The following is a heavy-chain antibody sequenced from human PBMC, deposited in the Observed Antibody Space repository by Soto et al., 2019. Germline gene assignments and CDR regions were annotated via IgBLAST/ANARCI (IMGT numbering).Heavy chain of an antibody. Sequence: SETLSLTCTVSGGSISSGGYYWSWIRQHPGKGLEWIGYIYYSGSTYYNPSLKSRVTISVDTSKNQFSLKLSSVTAADTAVYYCEREVIWFGELKYYYYGMDVWGQGTTVTVSS. V-gene: IGHV4-31*03. J-gene: IGHJ6*02. D-gene: IGHD3-10*01. CDR1: GGSISSGGYY. CDR2: IYYSGST. CDR3: EREVIWFGELKYYYYGMDV.